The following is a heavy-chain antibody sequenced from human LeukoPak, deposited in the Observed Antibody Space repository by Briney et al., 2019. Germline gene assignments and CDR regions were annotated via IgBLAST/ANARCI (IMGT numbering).Heavy chain of an antibody. J-gene: IGHJ5*02. V-gene: IGHV4-59*12. CDR3: ARDAYGGNSWGWFDP. Sequence: SETLSLTCTVSGGSISSYYWSWIRQPPGKGLEWIGYIYYSGSTNYNPSLKSRVTISVDTSKNQFSLKLSSVTAADTAVYYCARDAYGGNSWGWFDPWGQGTLVTVSS. D-gene: IGHD4-23*01. CDR1: GGSISSYY. CDR2: IYYSGST.